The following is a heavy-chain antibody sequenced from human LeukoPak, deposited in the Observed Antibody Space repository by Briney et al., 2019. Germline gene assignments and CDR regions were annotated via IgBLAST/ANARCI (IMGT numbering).Heavy chain of an antibody. CDR3: ARFLSQAYCGGDCPNPVGFDY. D-gene: IGHD2-21*02. Sequence: SETLSLTCAVYGGSFSGYYWSWIRQPPGKGLEWIGEINHSGSTNYNPSLKSRVTIAVDTSKNQLSLKQSSVSAAVTAVYYCARFLSQAYCGGDCPNPVGFDYWGHGTLVTVSS. CDR2: INHSGST. CDR1: GGSFSGYY. V-gene: IGHV4-34*01. J-gene: IGHJ4*01.